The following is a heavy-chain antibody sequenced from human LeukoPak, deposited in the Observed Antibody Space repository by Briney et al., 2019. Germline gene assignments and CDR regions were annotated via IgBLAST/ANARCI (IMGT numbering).Heavy chain of an antibody. D-gene: IGHD1-7*01. CDR3: ATLFRGYNWNYWADSDY. V-gene: IGHV3-23*01. J-gene: IGHJ4*02. CDR1: GFTFSSYA. Sequence: PGGSLRLSCAASGFTFSSYAMSWVRQAPGKGLEWVSAISGSGGSTYYADSVKGRFTISRDNSKNTLYLQMNSLRAEDTAVYYCATLFRGYNWNYWADSDYWGQGTLVTVSS. CDR2: ISGSGGST.